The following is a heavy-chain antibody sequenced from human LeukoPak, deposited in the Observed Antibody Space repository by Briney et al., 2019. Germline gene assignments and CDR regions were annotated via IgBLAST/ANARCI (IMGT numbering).Heavy chain of an antibody. Sequence: SETLSLTCTVSGGSISSSSYYWGWIRQPPGKGREGIGSIYYSGSTYYNPSLKSRVTISVDTSKNQFSLKLSSVTAADTAVYYCARLFGDYYYYMDVWGKGTTVTVSS. D-gene: IGHD3-16*01. CDR2: IYYSGST. V-gene: IGHV4-39*01. CDR3: ARLFGDYYYYMDV. J-gene: IGHJ6*03. CDR1: GGSISSSSYY.